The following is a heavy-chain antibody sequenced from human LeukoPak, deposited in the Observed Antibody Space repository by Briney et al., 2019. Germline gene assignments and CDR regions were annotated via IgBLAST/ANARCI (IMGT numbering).Heavy chain of an antibody. J-gene: IGHJ4*02. CDR3: ARTHGRVGATFDY. CDR2: INTNTGDP. Sequence: ASVKVSCKASGYTFTSYAINWVRQAPGQGPELMGWINTNTGDPTYVQGFTGRFVFSLDTSVSTAYLQISSLEVEDTAVYYCARTHGRVGATFDYWGQGTLVTVSS. CDR1: GYTFTSYA. D-gene: IGHD1-26*01. V-gene: IGHV7-4-1*02.